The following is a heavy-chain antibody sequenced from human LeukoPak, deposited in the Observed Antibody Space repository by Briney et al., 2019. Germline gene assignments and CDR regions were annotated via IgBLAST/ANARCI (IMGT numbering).Heavy chain of an antibody. CDR2: ISGSGGSI. CDR3: AKDWVYGDYSDY. D-gene: IGHD4-17*01. CDR1: GFTFSSDW. V-gene: IGHV3-23*01. Sequence: GGSLRLSCAASGFTFSSDWMSWVRQAPGKGLEWVSAISGSGGSIYYADYVKGRFTISRDNSKNTLYLQMNSLRAEDTAVYYCAKDWVYGDYSDYRGQGTLVTVSS. J-gene: IGHJ4*02.